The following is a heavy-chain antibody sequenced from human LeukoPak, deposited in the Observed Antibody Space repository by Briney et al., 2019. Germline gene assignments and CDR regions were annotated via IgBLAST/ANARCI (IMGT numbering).Heavy chain of an antibody. J-gene: IGHJ4*02. CDR2: IIPILGIA. CDR3: ARVGPDWGHFDY. V-gene: IGHV1-69*02. CDR1: GGTFSSYT. D-gene: IGHD3-9*01. Sequence: GASVKVSCKASGGTFSSYTISWVRQAPGQGLEWMGRIIPILGIANYAQKFQGRVTITADKSTSTAYMELSSLRSEDTAVYYCARVGPDWGHFDYWGREPWSPSPQ.